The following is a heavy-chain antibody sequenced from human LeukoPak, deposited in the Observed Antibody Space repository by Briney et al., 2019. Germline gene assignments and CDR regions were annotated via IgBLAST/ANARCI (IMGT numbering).Heavy chain of an antibody. D-gene: IGHD4-17*01. J-gene: IGHJ6*03. CDR1: GDSISSDY. CDR3: ARGLPSYGDYVDYYFYMDV. V-gene: IGHV4-4*07. Sequence: SETLSLTCIVSGDSISSDYWSWIRQPAGKGLQWIGRISTSGSTNYNPSLKSRVTMSVDRSTNEFSLTVRSVTAADTALYYCARGLPSYGDYVDYYFYMDVWGKGTTVTVSS. CDR2: ISTSGST.